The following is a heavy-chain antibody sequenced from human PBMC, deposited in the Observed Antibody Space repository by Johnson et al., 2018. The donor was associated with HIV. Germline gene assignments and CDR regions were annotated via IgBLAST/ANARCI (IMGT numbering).Heavy chain of an antibody. CDR3: ARSQIDAFDI. J-gene: IGHJ3*02. CDR2: IYSGGST. V-gene: IGHV3-66*01. Sequence: VQLVESGGGLVQPGGSLRLSCAASGFTVSSNYMSWVRQAPGKGLAWASVIYSGGSTYYADSVKGRFTISRDKSKNKLYLQMNSLRAEETAVYYCARSQIDAFDIWGQGTMVTVSS. CDR1: GFTVSSNY.